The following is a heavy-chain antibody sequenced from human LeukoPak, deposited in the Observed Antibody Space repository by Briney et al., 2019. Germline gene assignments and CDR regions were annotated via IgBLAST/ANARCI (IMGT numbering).Heavy chain of an antibody. CDR3: ARPKTGDRAFDI. V-gene: IGHV1-24*01. Sequence: ASVKVSCKVSGYTLTELSMHWVRQAPGKGLEWMGGFDPEDGETIYAQKFQGRVTMTRNTSISTAYMELSSLRSEDTAVYYCARPKTGDRAFDIWGQGTMVTVSS. J-gene: IGHJ3*02. D-gene: IGHD7-27*01. CDR1: GYTLTELS. CDR2: FDPEDGET.